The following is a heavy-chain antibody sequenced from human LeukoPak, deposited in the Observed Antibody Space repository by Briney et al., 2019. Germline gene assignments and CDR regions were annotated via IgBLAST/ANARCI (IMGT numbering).Heavy chain of an antibody. Sequence: GGSLRLSCAASGFIFSNYGMHWVRQAPGKGLEWVAVIWYDGSNKYYADSVKDRFTISRDNSKNKVYLQMHRLRAEDTAVYYCARGLRNTDTFDIWGQGTMVTVSS. CDR1: GFIFSNYG. CDR2: IWYDGSNK. CDR3: ARGLRNTDTFDI. J-gene: IGHJ3*02. V-gene: IGHV3-33*01.